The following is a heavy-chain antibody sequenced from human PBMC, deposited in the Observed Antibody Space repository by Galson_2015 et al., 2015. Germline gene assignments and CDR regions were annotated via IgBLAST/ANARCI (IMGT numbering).Heavy chain of an antibody. Sequence: ATLSLPCPVSGGSISSYYWRWIRQPPGKGLEWIGYIYYSGNTNYNPSLKSLVTISVDTSKNQFSLKLSSVTAADTAVYYCARDRSNSGYDYYYYFMDVWGKGTTVTVSS. CDR2: IYYSGNT. D-gene: IGHD5-12*01. J-gene: IGHJ6*03. V-gene: IGHV4-59*01. CDR3: ARDRSNSGYDYYYYFMDV. CDR1: GGSISSYY.